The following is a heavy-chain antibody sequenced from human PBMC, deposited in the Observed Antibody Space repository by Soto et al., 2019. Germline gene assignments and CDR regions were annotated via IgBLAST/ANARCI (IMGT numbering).Heavy chain of an antibody. CDR1: GFTFSSYA. CDR2: IGGSGDRT. CDR3: AKDLDESMIVTGDLY. V-gene: IGHV3-23*01. Sequence: GGSLRLSCAASGFTFSSYALSWVRQAPGKGLEWVSAIGGSGDRTYYPDSVKGRFTISRDNSSNTLYLQVISLRAEDTAVYYCAKDLDESMIVTGDLYWGQGTLVTVSS. D-gene: IGHD3-9*01. J-gene: IGHJ4*02.